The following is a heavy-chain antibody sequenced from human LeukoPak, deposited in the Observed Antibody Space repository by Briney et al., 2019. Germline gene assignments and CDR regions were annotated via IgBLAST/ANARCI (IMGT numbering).Heavy chain of an antibody. CDR3: ARGTRYCSSSMCFAGIYHFDY. CDR1: GYTFITYG. CDR2: ISGFNGNT. V-gene: IGHV1-18*01. D-gene: IGHD2-2*01. J-gene: IGHJ4*02. Sequence: GASVKVSCKASGYTFITYGIAWVRQAPGQGLEWMGWISGFNGNTNYAQKVQDRLTMTTDTSTSTAYMELRSLASDDTAVYYCARGTRYCSSSMCFAGIYHFDYWGQGTLVTVSS.